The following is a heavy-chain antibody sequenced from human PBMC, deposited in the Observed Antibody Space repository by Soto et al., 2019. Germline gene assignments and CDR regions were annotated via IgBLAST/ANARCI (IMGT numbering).Heavy chain of an antibody. Sequence: PGGSLRLSCAASGFTVSSNYMSWVRQAPGKGLEWVSVIYSGGSTYYADSVKGRFTISRHNSKNTLYLQMNSLRAEDTAVYYCARDGTGWASYFDYWGQGTLVTVSS. CDR1: GFTVSSNY. D-gene: IGHD6-19*01. V-gene: IGHV3-53*04. CDR3: ARDGTGWASYFDY. CDR2: IYSGGST. J-gene: IGHJ4*02.